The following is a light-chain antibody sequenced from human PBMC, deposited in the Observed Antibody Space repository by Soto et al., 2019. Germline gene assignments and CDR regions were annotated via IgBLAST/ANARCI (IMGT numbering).Light chain of an antibody. CDR3: RSYTSSTYYV. CDR1: SSDVGGYDY. Sequence: QSALTQPASASGSPGQSITISCTGTSSDVGGYDYVSWYQQHPGKAPKLMIYEVSNRPSGVSNRFSGSKSGNTASLTISGLQAEDEADYYCRSYTSSTYYVFGTGTKVTVL. V-gene: IGLV2-14*01. J-gene: IGLJ1*01. CDR2: EVS.